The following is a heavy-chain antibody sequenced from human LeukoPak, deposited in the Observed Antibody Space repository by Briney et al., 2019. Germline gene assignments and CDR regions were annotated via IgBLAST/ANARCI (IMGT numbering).Heavy chain of an antibody. CDR3: ARHDTVVTWGFDY. Sequence: SETLSLTCTVSGGSICSSSYYWGWIRQPPGKGLEWIGSIYYSGSTYYNPSLKSRVTISVDTSKNQFSLKLSSVTAADTAVYYCARHDTVVTWGFDYWGQGTLVTVSS. CDR2: IYYSGST. D-gene: IGHD4-23*01. J-gene: IGHJ4*02. CDR1: GGSICSSSYY. V-gene: IGHV4-39*01.